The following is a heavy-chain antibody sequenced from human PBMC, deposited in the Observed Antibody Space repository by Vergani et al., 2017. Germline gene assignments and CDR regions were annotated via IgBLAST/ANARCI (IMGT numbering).Heavy chain of an antibody. CDR2: VEDSGYF. Sequence: QVQLQESGPGLVRPSGTLSLTCTVSGGSLSGYYWNWIRQTPGEGLEWIGYVEDSGYFNYNPSLKTRVSMSSDTSNNQFSLMLSSVTVADTAEYYCARSIVSRNPPDYFDNWGQGTLVTVSS. CDR1: GGSLSGYY. V-gene: IGHV4-59*01. D-gene: IGHD1-14*01. J-gene: IGHJ4*02. CDR3: ARSIVSRNPPDYFDN.